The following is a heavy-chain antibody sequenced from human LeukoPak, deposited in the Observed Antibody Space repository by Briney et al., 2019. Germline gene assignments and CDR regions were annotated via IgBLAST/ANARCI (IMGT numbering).Heavy chain of an antibody. D-gene: IGHD5-24*01. V-gene: IGHV1-69*13. CDR1: GGTFSSYA. J-gene: IGHJ6*02. CDR2: IIPIFGTA. CDR3: ASVYKHGMDV. Sequence: ASVKVSCKASGGTFSSYAISWVRQAPGQGLEWMGGIIPIFGTANYAQEFQGRVTITADESTSTAYMELSSLRSEDTAVYYCASVYKHGMDVWGQGTTVIVSS.